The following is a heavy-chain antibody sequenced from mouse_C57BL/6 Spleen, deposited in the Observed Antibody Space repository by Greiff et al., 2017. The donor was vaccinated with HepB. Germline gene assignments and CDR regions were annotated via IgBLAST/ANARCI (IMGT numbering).Heavy chain of an antibody. V-gene: IGHV1-69*01. CDR1: GYTFTSYW. CDR2: IDPSDSYT. Sequence: QVQLQQSGAELVMPGASVKLSCKASGYTFTSYWMHWVKQRPGQGLEWIGEIDPSDSYTNDNQKFKGKSTLTVDKSSSTAYMQLSSLTSEDSAVYSCAIYDYDEGGAYWGQGTLVTVSA. D-gene: IGHD2-4*01. J-gene: IGHJ3*01. CDR3: AIYDYDEGGAY.